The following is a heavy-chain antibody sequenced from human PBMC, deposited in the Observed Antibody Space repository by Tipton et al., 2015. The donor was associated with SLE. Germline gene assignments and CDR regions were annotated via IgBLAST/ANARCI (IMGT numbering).Heavy chain of an antibody. D-gene: IGHD6-6*01. J-gene: IGHJ4*02. Sequence: TLSLTCTVSGGSISSSSYYWGWIRQPPGKGLEWIGGIYYSGSTYYNPYLKSRVTISVDTSKNQFSLKLSSVTAADTAVYYCARYRGYSSSSPPFDYWGQGTLVTVSS. CDR3: ARYRGYSSSSPPFDY. CDR1: GGSISSSSYY. CDR2: IYYSGST. V-gene: IGHV4-39*01.